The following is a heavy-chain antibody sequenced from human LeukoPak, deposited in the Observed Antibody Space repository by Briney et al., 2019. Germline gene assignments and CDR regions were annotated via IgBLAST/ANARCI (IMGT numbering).Heavy chain of an antibody. J-gene: IGHJ4*02. V-gene: IGHV3-7*01. Sequence: GGSLRLSCAASGFTLSTYWMNGVRQAPGKGLEWVATIKQDGSEKYYVDSVKGRFTISRDNANTSLYLQMNSLRAEDTAVYYCARDRNTDFWSGYYTNYCDYWGQGTLVTVSS. D-gene: IGHD3-3*01. CDR1: GFTLSTYW. CDR2: IKQDGSEK. CDR3: ARDRNTDFWSGYYTNYCDY.